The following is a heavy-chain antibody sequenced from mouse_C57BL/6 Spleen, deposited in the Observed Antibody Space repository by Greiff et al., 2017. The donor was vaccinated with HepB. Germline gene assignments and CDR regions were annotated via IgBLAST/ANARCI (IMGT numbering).Heavy chain of an antibody. J-gene: IGHJ3*01. CDR3: VSAKTGSFTY. V-gene: IGHV10-1*01. CDR2: IRSKSNNYAT. D-gene: IGHD4-1*01. CDR1: GFSFNTYA. Sequence: EVKLMESGGGLVQPKGSLKLSCAASGFSFNTYAMNWVRQAPGKGLEWVARIRSKSNNYATYYADSVKDRFTISRDDSESMLYLQMNNLKTEDTAMYYCVSAKTGSFTYWGQGTLVTVSA.